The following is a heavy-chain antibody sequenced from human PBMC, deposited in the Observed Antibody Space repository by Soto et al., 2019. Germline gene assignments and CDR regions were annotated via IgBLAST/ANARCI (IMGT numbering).Heavy chain of an antibody. CDR1: GDSVSGFY. Sequence: QVQVQQWGAGLLRPSETLSLTCAVHGDSVSGFYGSWIRQSPGKGLEWIGEMNHSGTTNYSPSLKGRVTISVETSNNQYSLKLNLVTAAATAVYYCTGCDVGANTIHDHWGQGTTVTVSS. V-gene: IGHV4-34*01. CDR3: TGCDVGANTIHDH. CDR2: MNHSGTT. D-gene: IGHD1-26*01. J-gene: IGHJ5*02.